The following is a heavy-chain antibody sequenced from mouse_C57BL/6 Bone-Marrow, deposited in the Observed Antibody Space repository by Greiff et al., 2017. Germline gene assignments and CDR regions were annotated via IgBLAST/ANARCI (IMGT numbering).Heavy chain of an antibody. V-gene: IGHV1-81*01. Sequence: VRLMESGAELARPGASVKLSCKASGYTFTSSGISWVKQRTGQGLEWIGEIYPRSGNTYYNEKFKGKATLTADKSSSTAYMELRSLTSEDSAVYFCARGNYSYAMDYWGQGTSVTVSS. CDR2: IYPRSGNT. CDR1: GYTFTSSG. D-gene: IGHD2-1*01. J-gene: IGHJ4*01. CDR3: ARGNYSYAMDY.